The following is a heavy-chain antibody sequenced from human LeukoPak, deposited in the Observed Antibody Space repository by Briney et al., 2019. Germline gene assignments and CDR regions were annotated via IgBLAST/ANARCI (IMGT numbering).Heavy chain of an antibody. CDR3: ARERGDDYYDAFDI. CDR2: IYTSGST. Sequence: PSETLSLTCTVSGGSISSGSYYWSWIRQPAGKGLEWIGRIYTSGSTNYNPSLKSRVTISVDTSKNQFSLKLSSVTAADTAVYYCARERGDDYYDAFDIWGQGTMVTVSS. J-gene: IGHJ3*02. D-gene: IGHD5-12*01. V-gene: IGHV4-61*02. CDR1: GGSISSGSYY.